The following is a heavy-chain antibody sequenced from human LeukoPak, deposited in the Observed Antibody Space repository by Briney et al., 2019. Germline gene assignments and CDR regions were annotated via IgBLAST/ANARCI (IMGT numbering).Heavy chain of an antibody. J-gene: IGHJ4*02. D-gene: IGHD6-19*01. V-gene: IGHV3-7*04. CDR3: SRGQGCAY. CDR2: MNQDGSEQ. CDR1: GFDFDNYW. Sequence: GGSLRLSCGASGFDFDNYWMTWVRQAPGKGLEWVANMNQDGSEQYYVDSVKGRFSISRGNAKKSLYLQMNSLRAEDTAVYYCSRGQGCAYWGQGTLVTVSS.